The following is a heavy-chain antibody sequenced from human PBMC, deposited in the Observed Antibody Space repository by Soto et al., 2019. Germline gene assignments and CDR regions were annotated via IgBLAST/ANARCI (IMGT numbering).Heavy chain of an antibody. CDR1: GFIFSSFW. J-gene: IGHJ4*02. V-gene: IGHV3-7*05. Sequence: GGSLRLSCAASGFIFSSFWMSWVRQAPGKGLEWVANINQDGSEKYYVDSVKGRFTISRDNAKNSLYLQMNSLRAEDTAVYYCASRYLVHCFSSACPAPYDYCAQGALVTVSS. CDR2: INQDGSEK. CDR3: ASRYLVHCFSSACPAPYDY. D-gene: IGHD3-22*01.